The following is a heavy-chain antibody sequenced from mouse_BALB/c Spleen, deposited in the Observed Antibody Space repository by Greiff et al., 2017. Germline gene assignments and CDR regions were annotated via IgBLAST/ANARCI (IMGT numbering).Heavy chain of an antibody. D-gene: IGHD1-1*01. CDR2: ISSGSSTI. CDR1: GFTFSSFG. Sequence: EVKLVESGGGLVQPGGSRKLSCAASGFTFSSFGMHWVRQAPEKGLEWVAYISSGSSTIYYADTVKGRFTISRDNPKNTLFLQMTSLRSEDTAMYYCARYYGSSYYAMDYWGQGTSVTVSS. J-gene: IGHJ4*01. CDR3: ARYYGSSYYAMDY. V-gene: IGHV5-17*02.